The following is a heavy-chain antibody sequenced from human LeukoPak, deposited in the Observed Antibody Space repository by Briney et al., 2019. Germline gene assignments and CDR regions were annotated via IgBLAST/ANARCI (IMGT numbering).Heavy chain of an antibody. V-gene: IGHV3-74*01. D-gene: IGHD6-13*01. J-gene: IGHJ2*01. Sequence: GGSLRLSCAASGFTFSSYWMHWVRQAPGKGLVWVSRINSDGSSTSYADSVKGRFTISRDNAKNTLYLQMSSLRAEDTAVYYCASNSHSSSWPSGYFDLWGRGTLVTVSS. CDR3: ASNSHSSSWPSGYFDL. CDR1: GFTFSSYW. CDR2: INSDGSST.